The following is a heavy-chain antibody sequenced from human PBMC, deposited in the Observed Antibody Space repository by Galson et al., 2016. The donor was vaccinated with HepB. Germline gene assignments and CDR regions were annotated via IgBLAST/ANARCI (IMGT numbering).Heavy chain of an antibody. D-gene: IGHD1-20*01. V-gene: IGHV3-72*01. CDR3: ARVMGRGEYNWNYYYFGMDV. CDR2: TRNKANSYTT. CDR1: GFIFSDYY. Sequence: SLRLSCAASGFIFSDYYIDWVRQAPGKGLEWVGRTRNKANSYTTDYAASVKGRFTISRDDSENSLSLQMNSLRTEDTTVYYFARVMGRGEYNWNYYYFGMDVWGQGTTVTVSS. J-gene: IGHJ6*02.